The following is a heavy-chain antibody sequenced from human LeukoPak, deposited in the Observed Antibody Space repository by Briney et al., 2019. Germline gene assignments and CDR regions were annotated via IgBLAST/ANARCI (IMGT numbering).Heavy chain of an antibody. Sequence: SETLSRTCAVYGGSFSDYYWSWIRQPPGKGLEWIGEINHSGSTNYKVSLKSRVTISVDTSKNQFSLKLSSVTAADTAFYYCARGDYDSSGPKDAFDIWGQGTMVTVSS. CDR3: ARGDYDSSGPKDAFDI. CDR1: GGSFSDYY. CDR2: INHSGST. V-gene: IGHV4-34*01. J-gene: IGHJ3*02. D-gene: IGHD3-22*01.